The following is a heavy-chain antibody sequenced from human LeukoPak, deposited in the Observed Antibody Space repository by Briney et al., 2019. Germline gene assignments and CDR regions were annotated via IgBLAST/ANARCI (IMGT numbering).Heavy chain of an antibody. CDR2: IWDDGNNK. Sequence: RGSLRLSCAASGFTLANYGMHWVSQAPGKGLDWVALIWDDGNNKYYADSVKGRFTISRDKSKNTLYLQMNSLRAEDTAVYYCARDNGEWRLNWFDHWGQGTLVTVSS. CDR1: GFTLANYG. CDR3: ARDNGEWRLNWFDH. V-gene: IGHV3-33*01. D-gene: IGHD2-8*01. J-gene: IGHJ5*02.